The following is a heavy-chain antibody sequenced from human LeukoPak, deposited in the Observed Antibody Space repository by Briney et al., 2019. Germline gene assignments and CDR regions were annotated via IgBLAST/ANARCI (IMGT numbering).Heavy chain of an antibody. D-gene: IGHD2-2*01. CDR2: MNPNSGNT. Sequence: ASVKVSCKASGYTFTSYDINWVRQATGQGLEWMGWMNPNSGNTGYAQKFQGRVTMTRNTSISTAYMELSSLRSEDTAVYYCARDGGDIVVVPAAMGYKWDYMDVWGKGTTVTISS. J-gene: IGHJ6*03. CDR3: ARDGGDIVVVPAAMGYKWDYMDV. CDR1: GYTFTSYD. V-gene: IGHV1-8*01.